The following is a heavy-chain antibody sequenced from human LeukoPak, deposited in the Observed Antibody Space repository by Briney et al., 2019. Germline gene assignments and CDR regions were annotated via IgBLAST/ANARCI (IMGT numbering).Heavy chain of an antibody. CDR1: GYSISSGYY. D-gene: IGHD2-2*01. CDR3: ARAGCSSTSCHDY. Sequence: SETLSLTCTVSGYSISSGYYWGWIRQPPGKGLEWIGSIYHSGSTYYNPSLKSRVTISVDTSKNQFSLKLSSVTAADTAVYYCARAGCSSTSCHDYWGQGTMVTVSS. CDR2: IYHSGST. V-gene: IGHV4-38-2*02. J-gene: IGHJ3*01.